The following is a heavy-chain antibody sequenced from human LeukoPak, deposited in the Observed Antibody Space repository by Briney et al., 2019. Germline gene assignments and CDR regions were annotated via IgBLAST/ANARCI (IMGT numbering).Heavy chain of an antibody. CDR3: VKGQLGLNY. V-gene: IGHV4-34*01. J-gene: IGHJ4*02. D-gene: IGHD6-6*01. CDR1: GGSFSGYY. Sequence: SETLSLTCAVYGGSFSGYYWGWIRQPPGKGLEWIGEINHSGSTNYNPSLKSRVTISVDTSKNQFSLKLSSVTAADTAVYYCVKGQLGLNYWGQGTLVTVSS. CDR2: INHSGST.